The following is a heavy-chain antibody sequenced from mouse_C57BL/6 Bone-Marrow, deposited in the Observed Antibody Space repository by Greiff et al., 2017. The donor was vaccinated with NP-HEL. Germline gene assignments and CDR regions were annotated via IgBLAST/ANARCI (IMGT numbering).Heavy chain of an antibody. CDR2: IYPGSGNT. D-gene: IGHD3-1*01. CDR3: ARDSGGKNAMDY. Sequence: VMLVESGAELVRPGASVKLSCKASGYTFTDYYINWVKQRPGQGLEWIARIYPGSGNTYYNEKFKGKATLTAEKSSSTAYMQLSSLTSEDSAVYFCARDSGGKNAMDYWGQGTSVTVSS. V-gene: IGHV1-76*01. J-gene: IGHJ4*01. CDR1: GYTFTDYY.